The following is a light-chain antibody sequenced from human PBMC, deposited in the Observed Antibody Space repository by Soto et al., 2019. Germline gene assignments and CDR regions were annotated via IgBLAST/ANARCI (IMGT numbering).Light chain of an antibody. CDR3: MQALQIRVE. CDR1: QSLLHSNGYNY. J-gene: IGKJ1*01. CDR2: LGS. Sequence: DGVMTQFPLSLSVTPGEPASISCRSSQSLLHSNGYNYLDWYVQKPGQSPQLLIYLGSNRASGAPDRFSGSGSGTDFTLKISRVEAEDVGVYYCMQALQIRVEFGQGTKVEIK. V-gene: IGKV2-28*01.